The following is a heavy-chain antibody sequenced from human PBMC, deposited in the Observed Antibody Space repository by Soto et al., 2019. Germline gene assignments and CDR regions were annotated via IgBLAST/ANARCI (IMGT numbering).Heavy chain of an antibody. Sequence: PGGSLRLSCTASGFTFSNYWMTWVRQVPGKGLEWVANIKQDGSEQTYAPSVKGRFTISRDTAKNSLYLQMNSLRDDDAAVYYCSRDVYEERQRRYYSFVMDVWGQGTTVTVSS. CDR3: SRDVYEERQRRYYSFVMDV. CDR1: GFTFSNYW. CDR2: IKQDGSEQ. J-gene: IGHJ6*02. D-gene: IGHD1-1*01. V-gene: IGHV3-7*01.